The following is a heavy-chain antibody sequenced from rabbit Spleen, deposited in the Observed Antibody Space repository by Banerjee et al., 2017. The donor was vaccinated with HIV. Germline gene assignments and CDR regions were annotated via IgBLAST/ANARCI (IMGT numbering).Heavy chain of an antibody. CDR3: ARDLVGVIGWNFYL. V-gene: IGHV1S21*01. D-gene: IGHD5-1*01. CDR2: IEPIFGNT. CDR1: GFAFSNYG. J-gene: IGHJ4*01. Sequence: EQLVESGGGLVQPGGSLKLSCKASGFAFSNYGVSWVCQAPGKGLEWNGYIEPIFGNTYYADWVNGRFTISTDNAQNTLYLQLTSLTAADTATYFCARDLVGVIGWNFYLWGPGTLVTVS.